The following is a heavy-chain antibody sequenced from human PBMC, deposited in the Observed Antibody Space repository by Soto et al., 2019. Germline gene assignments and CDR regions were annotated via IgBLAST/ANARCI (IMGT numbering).Heavy chain of an antibody. CDR2: LSNSGGTI. J-gene: IGHJ5*02. V-gene: IGHV3-23*01. Sequence: EVQLLESGGGLVQPGGSLRLSCAASGFTFSTYAMSWVRQAPGKGLKWVSSLSNSGGTIYYGDSVKGRFTVSRDNSKNTLYLQMNSRRAEATAVYYCATIGAGSESCSWGQGTLVIFSS. CDR3: ATIGAGSESCS. D-gene: IGHD3-10*01. CDR1: GFTFSTYA.